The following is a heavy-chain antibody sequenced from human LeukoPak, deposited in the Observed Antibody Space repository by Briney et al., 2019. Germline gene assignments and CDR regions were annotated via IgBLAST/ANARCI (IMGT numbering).Heavy chain of an antibody. CDR2: IYHSGST. CDR1: GGSISSGGYS. D-gene: IGHD3-22*01. CDR3: ARGPMIVVVPYYFDY. Sequence: SETLSLTCAVSGGSISSGGYSWSWIRQPPGKGLEWIGYIYHSGSTYYNPSLKSRVTISVDRSKNQFSLKLSSVTAADTAVYYCARGPMIVVVPYYFDYWGQGTLVTVSS. J-gene: IGHJ4*02. V-gene: IGHV4-30-2*01.